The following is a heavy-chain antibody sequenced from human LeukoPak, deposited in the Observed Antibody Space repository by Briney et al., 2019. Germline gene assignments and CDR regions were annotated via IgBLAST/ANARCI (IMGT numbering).Heavy chain of an antibody. Sequence: SEALSLTCTVSGYSISSGYYWGWIRQPPGKGLEWIGSIYHSGSTYYNPSLKSRVTISVDTSKNQFSLKLSSVTAADTAVYYCAREAGYYDSSGYYRPGDYWGQGTLVTVSS. CDR2: IYHSGST. J-gene: IGHJ4*02. CDR3: AREAGYYDSSGYYRPGDY. V-gene: IGHV4-38-2*02. D-gene: IGHD3-22*01. CDR1: GYSISSGYY.